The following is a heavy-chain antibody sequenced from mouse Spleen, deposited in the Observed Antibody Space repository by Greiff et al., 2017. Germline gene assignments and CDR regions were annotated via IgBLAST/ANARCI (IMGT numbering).Heavy chain of an antibody. J-gene: IGHJ1*03. CDR1: GFTFSSYA. D-gene: IGHD1-1*01. CDR2: ISSGGDYI. CDR3: TRESTTVVATDFDV. Sequence: EVHLVESGEGLVKPGGSLKLSCAASGFTFSSYAMSWVRQTPEKRLEWVAYISSGGDYIYYADTVKGRFTISRDNARNTLYLQMSSLKSEDTAMYYCTRESTTVVATDFDVWGTGTTVTVSS. V-gene: IGHV5-9-1*02.